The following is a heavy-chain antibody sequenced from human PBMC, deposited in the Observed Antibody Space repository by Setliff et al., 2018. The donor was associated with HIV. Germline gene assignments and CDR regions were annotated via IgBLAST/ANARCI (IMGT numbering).Heavy chain of an antibody. CDR1: GGSISSGDYY. J-gene: IGHJ5*02. D-gene: IGHD6-13*01. CDR3: ARILVAAAGTGFDP. CDR2: IYYSGNT. Sequence: PSETLSLTCTVSGGSISSGDYYWSWIRQPPGKGLEWIGYIYYSGNTYYNPSLKSRVTVSVDTSKNQFSLKLSSVTAADTAVYYCARILVAAAGTGFDPWGQGILVTVSS. V-gene: IGHV4-30-4*08.